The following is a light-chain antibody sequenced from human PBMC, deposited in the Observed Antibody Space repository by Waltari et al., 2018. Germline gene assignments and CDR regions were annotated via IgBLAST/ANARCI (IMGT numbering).Light chain of an antibody. Sequence: DVVLTQSPLSLPVTLGQPASISCKSSQTLVHSDGNTYLAWFHQRPGQSPRRLIYKVSNRGSGVPDRVSASGSGTEFALKISRVEAEDVGVYYCMQGTHWPLTFGGGTKVEMK. J-gene: IGKJ4*01. CDR1: QTLVHSDGNTY. V-gene: IGKV2-30*02. CDR2: KVS. CDR3: MQGTHWPLT.